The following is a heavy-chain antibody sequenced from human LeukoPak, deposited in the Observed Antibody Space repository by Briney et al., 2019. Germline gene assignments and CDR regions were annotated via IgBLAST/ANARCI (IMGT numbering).Heavy chain of an antibody. J-gene: IGHJ4*02. D-gene: IGHD5-12*01. V-gene: IGHV4-34*01. Sequence: SETLSLTCAVYGGSFSGYYWSWIRQPPGKGLEWIGEINHSGSTNYNPSLKSRVTISVDTSKNQFSLKLSSVTAADTAVYYCARERYSGYASFDYWGQGTLVTVSS. CDR3: ARERYSGYASFDY. CDR1: GGSFSGYY. CDR2: INHSGST.